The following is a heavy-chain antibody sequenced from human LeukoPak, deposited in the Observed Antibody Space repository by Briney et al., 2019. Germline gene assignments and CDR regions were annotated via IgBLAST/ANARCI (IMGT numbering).Heavy chain of an antibody. CDR3: ARDRGRQWLVTGYFDY. D-gene: IGHD6-19*01. CDR2: IIPILGIA. CDR1: GGTFSSYA. V-gene: IGHV1-69*04. Sequence: GASVKVSCKASGGTFSSYAISWVRQAPGQGLEWMGRIIPILGIANYAQKFQGRVTITADKSTSTAYMELSSLRSEDTAVYYCARDRGRQWLVTGYFDYWGQGTLVTVSS. J-gene: IGHJ4*02.